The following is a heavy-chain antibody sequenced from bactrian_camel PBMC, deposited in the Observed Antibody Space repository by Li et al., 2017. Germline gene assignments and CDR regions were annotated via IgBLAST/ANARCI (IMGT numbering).Heavy chain of an antibody. V-gene: IGHV3S1*01. D-gene: IGHD6*01. Sequence: HVQLVESGGGSVETGGSLTLSCVASGYDVSADCMSWFRQIPGKEREGVAMSKTGGAHFWYADWVKGRFTISQDEAKDTLYLEMNRLKPEDTATYYCAEEGYDGSCRVGGDFDYWGQGTQVT. CDR3: AEEGYDGSCRVGGDFDY. CDR1: GYDVSADC. J-gene: IGHJ4*01. CDR2: SKTGGAHF.